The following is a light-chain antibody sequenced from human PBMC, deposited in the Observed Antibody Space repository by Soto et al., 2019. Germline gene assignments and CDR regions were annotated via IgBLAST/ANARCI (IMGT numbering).Light chain of an antibody. CDR1: QSVSSTY. V-gene: IGKV3-20*01. Sequence: EIVLPQSPGTLSLSPGERATLSCRASQSVSSTYLAWYQQKPGQTPRLLIYGASSRATGIPDRFSGSGSETDFTLTISRLEPEDFAVYYCQQYSSSPPITFGQVTRLEI. CDR3: QQYSSSPPIT. CDR2: GAS. J-gene: IGKJ5*01.